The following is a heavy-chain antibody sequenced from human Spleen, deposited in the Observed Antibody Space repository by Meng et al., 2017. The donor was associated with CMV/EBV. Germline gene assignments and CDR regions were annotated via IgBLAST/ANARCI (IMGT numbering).Heavy chain of an antibody. V-gene: IGHV1-2*02. Sequence: ASVKVSCKASGNTFTAHYFHWVRQAPGQGLEWMGWIHPHRGDTNYAQQFQGRVTLTRDTSINTGYMELTRLTSDDTAVYYCARDNNWGPDYWGQGTLVTVSS. CDR3: ARDNNWGPDY. D-gene: IGHD7-27*01. CDR1: GNTFTAHY. CDR2: IHPHRGDT. J-gene: IGHJ4*02.